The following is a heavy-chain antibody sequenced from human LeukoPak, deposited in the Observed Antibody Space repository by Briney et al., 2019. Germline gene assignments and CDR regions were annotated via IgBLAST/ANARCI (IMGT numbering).Heavy chain of an antibody. J-gene: IGHJ4*02. Sequence: SETLSLTCSVSGGSIRSYPWNWIRQVAGKGLEWIGRMYNTGGTTYNSSLKRRVSMSADTSRNQFSLKVTSVTAADTAVYYCARSSRYFDWLSHQYYFDYWGQGTLVTVSS. D-gene: IGHD3-9*01. V-gene: IGHV4-4*07. CDR1: GGSIRSYP. CDR3: ARSSRYFDWLSHQYYFDY. CDR2: MYNTGGT.